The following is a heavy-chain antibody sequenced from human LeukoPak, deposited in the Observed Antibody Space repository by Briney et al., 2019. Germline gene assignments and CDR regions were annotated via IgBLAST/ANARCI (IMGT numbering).Heavy chain of an antibody. CDR3: ARSLTMVRAYDY. CDR1: GFRFSTYG. J-gene: IGHJ4*02. V-gene: IGHV3-30*02. D-gene: IGHD3-10*01. Sequence: GGSLRLSCAASGFRFSTYGMHWVRQAPGKGLEWVTFIQYDGSNKYYADSVKGRFTISRDNSKNTVYLQMNSLRTEDTAVYYCARSLTMVRAYDYWGQGTLVTVSS. CDR2: IQYDGSNK.